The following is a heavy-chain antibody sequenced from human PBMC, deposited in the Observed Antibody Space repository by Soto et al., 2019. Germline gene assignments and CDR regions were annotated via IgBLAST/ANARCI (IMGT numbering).Heavy chain of an antibody. CDR2: VYHSGST. J-gene: IGHJ5*02. CDR3: ARQCRGVTCHWFVP. V-gene: IGHV4-4*02. D-gene: IGHD2-15*01. CDR1: GGSISTSNW. Sequence: PSETLSLTCAVSGGSISTSNWWSWVRQPPGKGLEWIGEVYHSGSTNYNPSFKSRVAMSVDKSKNQFSLKLNSVTAADTAVYYCARQCRGVTCHWFVPWGQGTLVT.